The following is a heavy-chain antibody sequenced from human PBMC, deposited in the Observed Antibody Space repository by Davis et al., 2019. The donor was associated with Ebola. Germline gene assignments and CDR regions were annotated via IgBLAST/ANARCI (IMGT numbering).Heavy chain of an antibody. V-gene: IGHV3-30*18. CDR1: GFTFNSYD. J-gene: IGHJ4*02. Sequence: GESLKISCAASGFTFNSYDMHWVRQAPGKGLEWVAFISYDGSNEYFADSVKGRFTISRDNSKNTLYLQMNSLRAEDTAVYYCAKERGSGYSYGTGDYWGQGTLVTVSS. CDR3: AKERGSGYSYGTGDY. D-gene: IGHD5-18*01. CDR2: ISYDGSNE.